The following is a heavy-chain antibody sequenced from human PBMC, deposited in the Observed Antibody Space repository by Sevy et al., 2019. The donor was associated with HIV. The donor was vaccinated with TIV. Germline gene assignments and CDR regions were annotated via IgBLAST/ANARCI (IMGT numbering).Heavy chain of an antibody. J-gene: IGHJ4*02. CDR1: GFTFSSYS. V-gene: IGHV3-21*01. D-gene: IGHD4-4*01. CDR3: ARDLNDYNNYMYSFDY. Sequence: GGSLRLSCAVSGFTFSSYSMNWVRQAPGEGLEWVSFISTSGTYKYYADSVKGRFTISRDNAKNSLFLQMNSLRADDTAVYYCARDLNDYNNYMYSFDYWGQGTLVTVSS. CDR2: ISTSGTYK.